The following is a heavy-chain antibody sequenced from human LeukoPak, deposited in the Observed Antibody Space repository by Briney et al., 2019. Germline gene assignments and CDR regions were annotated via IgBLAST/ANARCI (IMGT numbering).Heavy chain of an antibody. CDR2: ISDYNANT. J-gene: IGHJ5*02. V-gene: IGHV1-18*01. Sequence: ASVKVSCKTSGYTFTTYGISWVRQAPGQGLEWMGWISDYNANTDYAQKFQGRVTMTTDTSTSTAYMELRSLRSDDTAVYSCARVVRGVIQSKRSNWFAPWGQGTLVTVSS. CDR3: ARVVRGVIQSKRSNWFAP. D-gene: IGHD3-10*01. CDR1: GYTFTTYG.